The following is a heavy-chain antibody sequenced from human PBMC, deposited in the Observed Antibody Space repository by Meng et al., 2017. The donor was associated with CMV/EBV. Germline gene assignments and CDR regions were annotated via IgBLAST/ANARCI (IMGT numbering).Heavy chain of an antibody. CDR1: GGAISSGDHY. CDR2: IYYSGTT. J-gene: IGHJ4*02. CDR3: ARSSYSSAWPTYYFDY. Sequence: QVQLRESGPGLVKPSQTLSLTCTVSGGAISSGDHYWSWLRQRPGKGLECIGYIYYSGTTHYNPSLKGRLTISLDTSKNHFSLKLNSVTAADTAVYYCARSSYSSAWPTYYFDYWGQGTLVTVSS. V-gene: IGHV4-31*03. D-gene: IGHD6-19*01.